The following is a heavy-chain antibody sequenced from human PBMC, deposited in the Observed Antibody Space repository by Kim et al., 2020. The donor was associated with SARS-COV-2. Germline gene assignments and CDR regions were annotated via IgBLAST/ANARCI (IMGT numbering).Heavy chain of an antibody. J-gene: IGHJ4*02. Sequence: GGSLRLSCAASGFTVSSNYMSWVRQAPGKGLEWVSVIYSGGSTYYADSVKGRFTISRHTSNNTLYLQMNSLRPEDTAVYYCAITTYYYGSGSGYFEHWGQGALVTVSS. CDR2: IYSGGST. CDR1: GFTVSSNY. D-gene: IGHD3-10*01. V-gene: IGHV3-53*04. CDR3: AITTYYYGSGSGYFEH.